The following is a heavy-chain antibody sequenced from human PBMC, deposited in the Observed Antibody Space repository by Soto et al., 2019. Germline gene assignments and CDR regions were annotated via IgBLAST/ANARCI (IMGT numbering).Heavy chain of an antibody. V-gene: IGHV3-33*01. CDR1: EFTFSDYG. J-gene: IGHJ3*01. CDR3: EGRDDPFHV. CDR2: IWHDGSQK. Sequence: QVQLVESGGGVVQPERSLRLSCVATEFTFSDYGIHWVRQAPGRGLEWVAVIWHDGSQKYLADSVRGRFTISRDNSKNTVYLQMNSLRAEDTAVYYCEGRDDPFHVWGQGTMVTVSS.